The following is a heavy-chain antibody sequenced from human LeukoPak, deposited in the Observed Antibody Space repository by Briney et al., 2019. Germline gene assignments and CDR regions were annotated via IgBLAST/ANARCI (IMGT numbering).Heavy chain of an antibody. CDR2: IYHSGST. J-gene: IGHJ6*03. D-gene: IGHD3-3*01. CDR1: GYSISSGYY. V-gene: IGHV4-38-2*01. CDR3: ARQTYYDFWSGWSDYYYYMDV. Sequence: SETLSLTCAVSGYSISSGYYWGWIRQPPGKGLEWIGSIYHSGSTYYNPSVKSRVTISVDTSKNQFSLKLSSVTAADTAVYYCARQTYYDFWSGWSDYYYYMDVWGKGTTVTVSS.